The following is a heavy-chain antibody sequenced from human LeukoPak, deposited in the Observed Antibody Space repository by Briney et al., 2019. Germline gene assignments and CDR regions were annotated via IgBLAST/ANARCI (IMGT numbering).Heavy chain of an antibody. D-gene: IGHD4-17*01. Sequence: PSETLSLTCTMSTGSMRSYYWSWIRQAAGKGLEFLGRIHVSGSTKYNPSLRSRITMSVDMSKKLFSLKLSSVTAADTAVYYCARRTVTKGYWFDPWGQGTLVTVSS. CDR3: ARRTVTKGYWFDP. CDR2: IHVSGST. J-gene: IGHJ5*02. V-gene: IGHV4-4*07. CDR1: TGSMRSYY.